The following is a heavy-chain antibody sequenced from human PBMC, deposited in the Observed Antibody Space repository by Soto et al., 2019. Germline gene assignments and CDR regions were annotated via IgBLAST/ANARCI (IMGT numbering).Heavy chain of an antibody. V-gene: IGHV1-69*01. CDR3: ARELHQLRAWNWFDP. Sequence: QVQLVQSGAEVKKPGSSVKVSCKASGGTFSSYAISWVRQAPGQGLEWMGGIIPIFGTANYAQKFQGRVTITADESTSTAYMELSSLRSDDTAVYYCARELHQLRAWNWFDPWGQGTLVTVSS. J-gene: IGHJ5*02. CDR2: IIPIFGTA. CDR1: GGTFSSYA. D-gene: IGHD2-2*01.